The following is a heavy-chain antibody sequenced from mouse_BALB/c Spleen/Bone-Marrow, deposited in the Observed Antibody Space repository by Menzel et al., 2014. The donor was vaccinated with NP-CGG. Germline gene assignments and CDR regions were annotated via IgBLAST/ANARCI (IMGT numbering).Heavy chain of an antibody. J-gene: IGHJ2*01. D-gene: IGHD1-1*01. CDR3: VRSGSSSGYFDY. Sequence: EVKLMESGGGLMQPGGSRKLSCAASGFTFSSFGMHWVRQAPEKGLEWVAYISSGSSTIYYGDTVMGRFTISRDNPKNTLFLQMTSLRSEDTATYYCVRSGSSSGYFDYWGQGTTLTVSS. CDR2: ISSGSSTI. V-gene: IGHV5-17*02. CDR1: GFTFSSFG.